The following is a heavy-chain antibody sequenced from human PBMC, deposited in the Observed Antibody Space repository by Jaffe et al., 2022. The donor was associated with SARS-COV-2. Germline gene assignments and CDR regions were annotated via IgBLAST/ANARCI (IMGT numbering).Heavy chain of an antibody. CDR3: AKGSGDYTFDY. J-gene: IGHJ4*02. CDR2: ISYDGSNK. D-gene: IGHD2-21*02. CDR1: GFTFSSYG. V-gene: IGHV3-30*18. Sequence: QVQLVESGGGVVQPGRSLRLSCAASGFTFSSYGMHWVRQAPGKGLEWVAVISYDGSNKYYADSVKGRFTISRDNSKNTLYLQMNSLRAEDTAVYYCAKGSGDYTFDYWGQGTLVTVSS.